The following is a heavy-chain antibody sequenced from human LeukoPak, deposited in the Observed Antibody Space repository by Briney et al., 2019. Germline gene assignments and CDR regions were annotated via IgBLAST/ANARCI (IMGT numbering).Heavy chain of an antibody. CDR2: ISGVGDAT. Sequence: GGSLRLSCAASTFIFSDYAMTWVRQAPGKGLEWVSTISGVGDATYYAHSVKGRFAVSRDNSKKTLYLQLNSLRAEDTAVYYCANVMVVTASEYFQHWGQGTLVTVSS. CDR3: ANVMVVTASEYFQH. CDR1: TFIFSDYA. D-gene: IGHD2-21*02. J-gene: IGHJ1*01. V-gene: IGHV3-23*01.